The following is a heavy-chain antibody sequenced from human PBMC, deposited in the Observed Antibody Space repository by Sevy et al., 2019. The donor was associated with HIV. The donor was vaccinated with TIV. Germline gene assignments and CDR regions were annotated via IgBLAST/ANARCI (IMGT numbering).Heavy chain of an antibody. Sequence: GGSLRLSCAASGFTFSSYWMSWVRQAPGKGLEWVANIKQDGSEKYYVDSVKGRFTISRDNAKNSLYLQMNSLRAEETAVYYCARELERLHYYYYYGMDVWGQGTTVTVSS. J-gene: IGHJ6*02. V-gene: IGHV3-7*01. D-gene: IGHD1-1*01. CDR1: GFTFSSYW. CDR2: IKQDGSEK. CDR3: ARELERLHYYYYYGMDV.